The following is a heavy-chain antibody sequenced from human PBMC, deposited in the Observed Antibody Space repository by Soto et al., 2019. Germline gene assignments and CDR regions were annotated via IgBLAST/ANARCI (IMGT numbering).Heavy chain of an antibody. J-gene: IGHJ6*02. Sequence: SETLSLTCTVSCGSISSGGYYWSWIRQHPGKGLEWIGYIYYSGSTYYNPSLKSRVTISVDTSKNQFSLKLSSVTAADTAVYYCARDGVVYGMDVWGQGTTVTVSS. CDR1: CGSISSGGYY. V-gene: IGHV4-31*03. CDR2: IYYSGST. CDR3: ARDGVVYGMDV. D-gene: IGHD3-3*01.